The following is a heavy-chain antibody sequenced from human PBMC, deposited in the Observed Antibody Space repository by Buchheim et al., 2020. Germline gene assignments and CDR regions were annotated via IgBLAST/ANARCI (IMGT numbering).Heavy chain of an antibody. V-gene: IGHV3-21*01. CDR2: ISSSSSYI. Sequence: EVQLVESGGGLVQPGGSLRLSCAASGFTFSSYWMHWVRQAPGKGLEWVSSISSSSSYIYYADSVKGRFTISRDNAKNSLYLQMNSLRAEDTAVYYCARDEGDYYYDSSGYYYWGQGTL. CDR3: ARDEGDYYYDSSGYYY. CDR1: GFTFSSYW. D-gene: IGHD3-22*01. J-gene: IGHJ4*02.